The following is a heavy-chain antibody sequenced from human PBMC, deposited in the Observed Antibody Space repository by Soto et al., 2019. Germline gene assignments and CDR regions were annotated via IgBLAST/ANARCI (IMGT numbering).Heavy chain of an antibody. D-gene: IGHD3-3*01. Sequence: GGSLRLSCAASGFSFGSYALSWVRQAPGKGLEWVSAISGSDGKTFYADSVKGRFSISRDTSQSTLYLQMNSLRADDTAIYYCARWSYLDYWGQGTRVTVSS. V-gene: IGHV3-23*01. J-gene: IGHJ4*02. CDR1: GFSFGSYA. CDR3: ARWSYLDY. CDR2: ISGSDGKT.